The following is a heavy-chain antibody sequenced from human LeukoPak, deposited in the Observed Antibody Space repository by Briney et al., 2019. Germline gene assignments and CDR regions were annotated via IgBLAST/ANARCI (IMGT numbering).Heavy chain of an antibody. J-gene: IGHJ4*02. CDR1: GFTFSSYS. D-gene: IGHD5-18*01. V-gene: IGHV3-21*01. CDR3: ASKEDGYGYGTY. CDR2: ISSSSSYI. Sequence: GGSLRLSCAASGFTFSSYSMNWVRQAPGKGLEWVSSISSSSSYIYYADSVKGRFTISRDNAKNSLYLQMNSLRAEDTAVYYCASKEDGYGYGTYWSQGTLVTVSS.